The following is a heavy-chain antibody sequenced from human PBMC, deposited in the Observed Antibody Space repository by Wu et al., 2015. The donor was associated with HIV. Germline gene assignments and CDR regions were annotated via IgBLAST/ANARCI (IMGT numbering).Heavy chain of an antibody. CDR1: GYTFTGYY. Sequence: QVQLVQSGAEVKKPGASVKVSCKASGYTFTGYYMHWVRQAPGQGLEWMGWINPNSGGTNYAQKFQGRVTMTRDTSISTAYMELSRLRSDDTAVYYCARTSSGWYEDYYYGMDVWGQGTTVTVSS. V-gene: IGHV1-2*02. D-gene: IGHD6-19*01. CDR2: INPNSGGT. CDR3: ARTSSGWYEDYYYGMDV. J-gene: IGHJ6*02.